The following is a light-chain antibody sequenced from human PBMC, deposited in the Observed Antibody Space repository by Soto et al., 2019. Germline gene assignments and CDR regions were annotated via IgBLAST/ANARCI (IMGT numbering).Light chain of an antibody. J-gene: IGKJ4*01. CDR3: QQYYSTPQLT. CDR2: WAS. V-gene: IGKV4-1*01. Sequence: DIVMTQSPDSLAVSLGERATINCKSSQSVLYSSNNKNYLAWYQQKPGQPPKLLIYWASTRESGVPDRFSGSGSGTDFTLTISSLQAEDVAVYYCQQYYSTPQLTFXXGXXXEIK. CDR1: QSVLYSSNNKNY.